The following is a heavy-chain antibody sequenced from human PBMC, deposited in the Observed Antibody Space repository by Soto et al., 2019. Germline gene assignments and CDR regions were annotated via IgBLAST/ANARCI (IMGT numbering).Heavy chain of an antibody. D-gene: IGHD3-16*01. CDR2: ISFDGSNK. CDR3: TKVGEYPRDPFDI. Sequence: QMQLVESGGSVVQPGRYLRLSCAAYGFTFSTYDMHWVRQAPGKGLEWVTFISFDGSNKFYADPVKGRFTVSRDLSNNTLSLHMVSLRPEFTAIYYCTKVGEYPRDPFDIWGQGTVVTVSS. J-gene: IGHJ3*02. V-gene: IGHV3-30*18. CDR1: GFTFSTYD.